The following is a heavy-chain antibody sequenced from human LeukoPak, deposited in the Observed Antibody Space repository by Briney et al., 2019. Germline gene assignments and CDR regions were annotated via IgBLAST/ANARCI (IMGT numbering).Heavy chain of an antibody. CDR3: AKGALNSGSYYHYYYMDV. CDR1: GFTFSSHG. V-gene: IGHV3-33*06. CDR2: IWYDGSNK. D-gene: IGHD1-26*01. Sequence: GGSLRLSCAASGFTFSSHGMHWVRQAPGKGLEWVAVIWYDGSNKYYADSVKGRFTISRDNSKNTLYLQMNSLRAEDTAVYYCAKGALNSGSYYHYYYMDVWGKGTTVTVSS. J-gene: IGHJ6*03.